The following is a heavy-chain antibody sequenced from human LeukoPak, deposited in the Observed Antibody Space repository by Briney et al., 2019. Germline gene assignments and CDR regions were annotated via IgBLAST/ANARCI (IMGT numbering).Heavy chain of an antibody. Sequence: PGGSLRLSCAASGFTFSNAWMSWVRQAPGKGLEWVGRIKSKTDGGTTDYAAPVKGRFTISRGDSKNTLYLQMNSLKTEDTAVYYCTTGPWGDEFDPWGQGTLVTVSS. CDR1: GFTFSNAW. D-gene: IGHD3-16*01. CDR2: IKSKTDGGTT. V-gene: IGHV3-15*01. CDR3: TTGPWGDEFDP. J-gene: IGHJ5*02.